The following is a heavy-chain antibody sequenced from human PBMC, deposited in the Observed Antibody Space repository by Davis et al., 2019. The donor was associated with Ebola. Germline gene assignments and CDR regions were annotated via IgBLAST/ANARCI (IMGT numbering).Heavy chain of an antibody. V-gene: IGHV3-74*01. CDR2: INRDESGT. CDR3: ARRSMSLAGPIYYWYFDF. CDR1: GFTFSNYW. Sequence: GESLKISCAASGFTFSNYWMHWVRQAPGKGLVWVSRINRDESGTTYADSVKGRFTISRDNAKNMLYLQMDSLRVEDTAVYYCARRSMSLAGPIYYWYFDFWGRGTLVTVSS. D-gene: IGHD6-19*01. J-gene: IGHJ2*01.